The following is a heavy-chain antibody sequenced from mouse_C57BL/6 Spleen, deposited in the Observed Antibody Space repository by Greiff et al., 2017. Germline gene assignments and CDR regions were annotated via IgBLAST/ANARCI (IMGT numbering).Heavy chain of an antibody. V-gene: IGHV1-64*01. Sequence: QVQLQQPGAELVKPGASVKLSCKASGYTFTSYWMHWVKQRPGQGLEWIGMIHPNSGSTNYNEKFKSKATLTVDKSSSTAYMQLSSLTSEDSAVYYCARSKGTGYYAMDYWGQGTSVTVSS. D-gene: IGHD4-1*01. CDR3: ARSKGTGYYAMDY. CDR1: GYTFTSYW. CDR2: IHPNSGST. J-gene: IGHJ4*01.